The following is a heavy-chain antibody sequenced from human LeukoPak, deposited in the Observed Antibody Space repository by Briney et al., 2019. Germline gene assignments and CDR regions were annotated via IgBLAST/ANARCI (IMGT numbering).Heavy chain of an antibody. CDR3: AREDGRSSSWYRVGYFDY. CDR1: GGSISSGSYY. Sequence: PSQTLSLTCTVSGGSISSGSYYWSWIRQPAGKGLEWIGRIYTSGSTNYNPSLKSRVTISVDTSKNQFSLKLSSVTAADTAVYYCAREDGRSSSWYRVGYFDYWGQGTLVTVSS. CDR2: IYTSGST. D-gene: IGHD6-13*01. J-gene: IGHJ4*02. V-gene: IGHV4-61*02.